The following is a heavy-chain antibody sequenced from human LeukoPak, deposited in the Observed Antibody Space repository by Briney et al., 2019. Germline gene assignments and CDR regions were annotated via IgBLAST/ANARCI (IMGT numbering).Heavy chain of an antibody. CDR1: GFTFSSYA. CDR3: AKTTYYDFWSGSHFDY. J-gene: IGHJ4*02. V-gene: IGHV3-23*01. Sequence: PGGSLRLSCAASGFTFSSYAMSWVRQAPGKGLEWVSAISGSGGSTYYADSVKGRFTISRDNSKNTLYLQMNSLRAEDTAVYYCAKTTYYDFWSGSHFDYWGQGTLVTVSS. CDR2: ISGSGGST. D-gene: IGHD3-3*01.